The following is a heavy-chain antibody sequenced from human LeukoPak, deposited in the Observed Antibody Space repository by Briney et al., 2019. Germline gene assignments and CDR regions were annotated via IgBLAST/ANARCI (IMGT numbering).Heavy chain of an antibody. J-gene: IGHJ4*02. CDR2: ISGSSSYI. Sequence: GGSLRLSCAASGFTFSSYSMNCVRQAPGKGVEWVSSISGSSSYIYYTDSVKGRFPISRDNAKNSLYLQMNSPRAEDTAVYYCARETTVTSYFDYWGQGTLVTVSS. CDR1: GFTFSSYS. V-gene: IGHV3-21*01. CDR3: ARETTVTSYFDY. D-gene: IGHD4-17*01.